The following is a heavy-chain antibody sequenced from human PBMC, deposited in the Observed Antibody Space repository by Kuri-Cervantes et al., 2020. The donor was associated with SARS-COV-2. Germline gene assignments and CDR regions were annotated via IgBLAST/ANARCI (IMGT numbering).Heavy chain of an antibody. V-gene: IGHV4-34*01. CDR1: GGSFSGYY. J-gene: IGHJ6*03. CDR3: ARGKTVVILAPILGLGPYYSSYYIDV. D-gene: IGHD3-16*02. Sequence: SETLSLTCAVYGGSFSGYYWSWIRQPPGKGLEWIGEINHSGSTNYNPSLKSRVTISVDTSKNQFSLKLSSVTAADTAVYYCARGKTVVILAPILGLGPYYSSYYIDVWGKGTTVAVSS. CDR2: INHSGST.